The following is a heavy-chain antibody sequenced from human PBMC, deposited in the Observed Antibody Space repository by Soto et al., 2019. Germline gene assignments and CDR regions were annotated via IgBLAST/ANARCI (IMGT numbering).Heavy chain of an antibody. J-gene: IGHJ5*02. CDR1: GYSITSGYY. V-gene: IGHV4-61*01. Sequence: PSETLSLTCAVSGYSITSGYYWGWIRQPPGKGLEWIGYIYYSGSTNYNPSLKSRVTISVDTSKNQFSLKLSSVTAADTAVYYCARERTDENWFDPWGQGTLVTVSS. CDR2: IYYSGST. CDR3: ARERTDENWFDP. D-gene: IGHD1-1*01.